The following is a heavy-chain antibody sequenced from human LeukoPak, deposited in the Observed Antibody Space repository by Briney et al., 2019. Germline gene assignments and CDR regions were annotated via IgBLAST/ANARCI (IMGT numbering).Heavy chain of an antibody. CDR1: GGSISSYY. J-gene: IGHJ6*03. Sequence: SETLSLTCTVSGGSISSYYWSWIRQPAGKGLEWIGRIYTSGSTNYNPSLKSRVTISVDTSKNQFSLKLSSVTAADTAVYYCAAGQGWELFYYYYMDAWGKGTTVTVSS. CDR2: IYTSGST. V-gene: IGHV4-4*07. D-gene: IGHD1-26*01. CDR3: AAGQGWELFYYYYMDA.